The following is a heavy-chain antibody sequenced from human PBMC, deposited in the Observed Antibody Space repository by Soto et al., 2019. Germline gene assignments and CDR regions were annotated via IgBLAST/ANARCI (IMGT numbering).Heavy chain of an antibody. V-gene: IGHV3-30-3*01. CDR3: AREGNGGKAGRYFDL. Sequence: QVQLVESGGGVVQTEKSLRLSCAASGFTLSTYSMHWVRQAPGKGLEWVAVISFDGNTEYYADSVTGRFTISSDNSKDMLYRQMNRLRAEDTAVYYCAREGNGGKAGRYFDLWGRGTLVTVSS. D-gene: IGHD2-15*01. CDR1: GFTLSTYS. CDR2: ISFDGNTE. J-gene: IGHJ2*01.